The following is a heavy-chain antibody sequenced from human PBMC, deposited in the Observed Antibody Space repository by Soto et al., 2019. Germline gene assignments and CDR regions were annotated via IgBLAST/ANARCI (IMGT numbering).Heavy chain of an antibody. CDR2: INSDGSST. CDR1: GFTFSSYW. V-gene: IGHV3-74*01. Sequence: GGSLRLSCAASGFTFSSYWMHWGRQAPGKGLVWVSRINSDGSSTSYADSVKGRFTISRDNAKNTLYLQMNSLRAEDTAVYYCAREMGYSGYDSHRIYYYYYGMDVWGQGTTVTVSS. CDR3: AREMGYSGYDSHRIYYYYYGMDV. D-gene: IGHD5-12*01. J-gene: IGHJ6*02.